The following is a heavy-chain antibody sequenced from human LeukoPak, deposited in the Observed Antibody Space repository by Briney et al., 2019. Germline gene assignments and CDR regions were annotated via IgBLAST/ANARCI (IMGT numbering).Heavy chain of an antibody. CDR1: GGSISSSSYY. Sequence: PSETLSLTCTVSGGSISSSSYYWGWIRQPPGKGLEWIGSIYYSGSTYDNPSLNSRVTISVDTSKTQFSLKLSSVTAADTAVYYCATVLAAAGDCWGQGTLVTVSS. J-gene: IGHJ4*02. V-gene: IGHV4-39*01. CDR2: IYYSGST. D-gene: IGHD6-13*01. CDR3: ATVLAAAGDC.